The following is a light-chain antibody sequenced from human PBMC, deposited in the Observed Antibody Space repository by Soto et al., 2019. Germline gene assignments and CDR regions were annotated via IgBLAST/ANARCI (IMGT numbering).Light chain of an antibody. CDR1: QSINNY. CDR2: SAS. CDR3: LQDINYPWT. Sequence: DIVMTQSPDSLSVSLGERATITFLASQSINNYLNWYLQRPGQAPKLLIRSASTLQRGVPSRFSGSGSRTEFTLAISSLQPEDSATYYCLQDINYPWTFGQGTKVDIK. J-gene: IGKJ1*01. V-gene: IGKV1-39*01.